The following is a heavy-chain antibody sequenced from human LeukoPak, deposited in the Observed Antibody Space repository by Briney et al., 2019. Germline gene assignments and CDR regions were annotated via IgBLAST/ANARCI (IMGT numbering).Heavy chain of an antibody. CDR1: GYSFTSYW. Sequence: HGESLKISCKGSGYSFTSYWIGWVRQMPGKGLEWMGIIYPGDSDTRYSPSFQGQVTISADKSISTAYLQWSSLKASDTAMYYCARVPGIAVAGQDAFDIWGQGTMVTVSS. V-gene: IGHV5-51*01. D-gene: IGHD6-19*01. CDR2: IYPGDSDT. CDR3: ARVPGIAVAGQDAFDI. J-gene: IGHJ3*02.